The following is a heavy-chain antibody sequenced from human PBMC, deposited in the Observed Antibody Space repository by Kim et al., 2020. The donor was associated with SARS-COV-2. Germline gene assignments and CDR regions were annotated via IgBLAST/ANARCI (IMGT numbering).Heavy chain of an antibody. Sequence: SETLTLTCTVSGCTISSYYWSWIRQPPGKGLEWIGYIYYSGSTIYNPSPKSRGTILVDTSTNQFPLKLITVTAADTTVYYSAGRHSSGSYGGAAFYIWG. CDR2: IYYSGST. J-gene: IGHJ3*02. CDR1: GCTISSYY. D-gene: IGHD6-19*01. V-gene: IGHV4-59*08. CDR3: AGRHSSGSYGGAAFYI.